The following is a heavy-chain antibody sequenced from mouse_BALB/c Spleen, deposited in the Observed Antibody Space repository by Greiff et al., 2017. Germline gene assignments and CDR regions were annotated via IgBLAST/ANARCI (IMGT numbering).Heavy chain of an antibody. Sequence: VQLKQSGPELVKPGASVKMSCKASGYTFTSYVMHWVKQKPGQGLEWIGYINPYNDGTKYNEKFKGKATLTSDKSSSTAYMELSSLTSEDSAVYYCAREGRYYRYGEAWFAYWGQGTLVTVSA. J-gene: IGHJ3*01. CDR3: AREGRYYRYGEAWFAY. V-gene: IGHV1-14*01. CDR2: INPYNDGT. D-gene: IGHD2-14*01. CDR1: GYTFTSYV.